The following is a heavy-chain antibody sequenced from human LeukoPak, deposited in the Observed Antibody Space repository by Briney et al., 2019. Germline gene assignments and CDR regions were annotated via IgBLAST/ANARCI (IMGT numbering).Heavy chain of an antibody. CDR3: ARQTGTNDFWSGYTYYFDY. Sequence: SETLSLTCTVSGGSISSSSYYWGWIRQPPGKGLEWIGSIYYSGSTYYNPSLKSRVTISVDTSKNQFSLKLSSVTAADTAVYYCARQTGTNDFWSGYTYYFDYWGQGTLVTVSS. CDR1: GGSISSSSYY. CDR2: IYYSGST. J-gene: IGHJ4*02. D-gene: IGHD3-3*01. V-gene: IGHV4-39*01.